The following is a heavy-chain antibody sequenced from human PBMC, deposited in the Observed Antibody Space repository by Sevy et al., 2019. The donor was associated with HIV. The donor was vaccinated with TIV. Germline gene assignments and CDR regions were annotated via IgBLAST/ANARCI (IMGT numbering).Heavy chain of an antibody. CDR1: GFTFSSYA. V-gene: IGHV3-30-3*01. CDR2: ISYDGSNK. Sequence: GGSLRLSCAASGFTFSSYAMHWVRQAPGKGLEWVAVISYDGSNKYYADSVKGRFTISRDNSKNTLYLQMNSLRAEDTAVYYCARVPLDVVVVAANPYGMDVWGQGTTVTVSS. J-gene: IGHJ6*02. CDR3: ARVPLDVVVVAANPYGMDV. D-gene: IGHD2-15*01.